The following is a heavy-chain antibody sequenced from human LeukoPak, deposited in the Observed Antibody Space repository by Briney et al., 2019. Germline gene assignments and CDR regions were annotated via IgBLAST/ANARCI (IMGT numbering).Heavy chain of an antibody. CDR2: INPNSGDT. J-gene: IGHJ3*01. V-gene: IGHV1-2*06. Sequence: RASVKVSCKASGYTFTGYYMHWVRQAPGQGLEWMRRINPNSGDTNYAQKFQGRVTMTRDTSISTAYMDLSRLRSDDTALYYCAREVIGSTWHTGAIDVWGQGTMVTVS. CDR3: AREVIGSTWHTGAIDV. D-gene: IGHD6-13*01. CDR1: GYTFTGYY.